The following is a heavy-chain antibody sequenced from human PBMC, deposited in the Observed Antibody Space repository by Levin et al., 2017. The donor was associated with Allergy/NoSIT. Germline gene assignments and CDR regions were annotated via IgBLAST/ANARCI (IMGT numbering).Heavy chain of an antibody. Sequence: GSGPMLVKPTQTLTLTCTFSGFSLTTGGVSVNWIRQPPGKALEWLARIDWDADKYYSTSLRSRLTISKDTSKNQVVLTLTNVDPVDTATYYCAHIAFDYSGSGSYFNPYYFDSWGQGTLVTVS. D-gene: IGHD3-10*01. J-gene: IGHJ4*02. CDR1: GFSLTTGGVS. CDR3: AHIAFDYSGSGSYFNPYYFDS. V-gene: IGHV2-70*12. CDR2: IDWDADK.